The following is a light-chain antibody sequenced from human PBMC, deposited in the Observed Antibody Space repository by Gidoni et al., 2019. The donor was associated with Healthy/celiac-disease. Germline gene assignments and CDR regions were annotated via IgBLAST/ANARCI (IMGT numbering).Light chain of an antibody. CDR3: AAWDDSLNGYV. V-gene: IGLV1-44*01. CDR2: SNN. J-gene: IGLJ1*01. Sequence: QSVPTQPPSAPGTPAQRVTISCSGSSANIGSNTVNWYQQLPGTAPKLLIYSNNQRPSGVPDRFSGSKSGTSASLAISGLQSEDEADYYCAAWDDSLNGYVFGTGTKVTVL. CDR1: SANIGSNT.